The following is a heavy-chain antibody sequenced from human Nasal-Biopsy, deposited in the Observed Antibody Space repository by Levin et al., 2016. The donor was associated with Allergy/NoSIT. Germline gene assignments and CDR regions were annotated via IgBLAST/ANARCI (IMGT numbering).Heavy chain of an antibody. D-gene: IGHD2/OR15-2a*01. CDR3: AKDLRDYLSPGWPYAMDV. CDR1: EFTFSTYG. V-gene: IGHV3-33*03. J-gene: IGHJ6*02. Sequence: GESLKISCVASEFTFSTYGMHWVRQAPGKGLEWVAYMSNDGRKTYYGESVKGRFSISRDNSKSTLYLQMNGLRREDTAVYYCAKDLRDYLSPGWPYAMDVWGQGTTVTV. CDR2: MSNDGRKT.